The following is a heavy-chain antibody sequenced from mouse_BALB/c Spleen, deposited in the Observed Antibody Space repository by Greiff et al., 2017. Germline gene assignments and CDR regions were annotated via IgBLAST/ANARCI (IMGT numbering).Heavy chain of an antibody. V-gene: IGHV5-6-3*01. CDR2: INSNGGST. D-gene: IGHD4-1*01. CDR1: GFTFSSYG. J-gene: IGHJ2*01. CDR3: ARGGWDDYFDY. Sequence: EVQVVESGGGLVQPGGSLKLSCAASGFTFSSYGMSWVRQTPDKRLELVATINSNGGSTYYPDSVKGRFTISRDNAKNTLYLQMSSLKSEDTAMYYCARGGWDDYFDYWGQGTTLTVSS.